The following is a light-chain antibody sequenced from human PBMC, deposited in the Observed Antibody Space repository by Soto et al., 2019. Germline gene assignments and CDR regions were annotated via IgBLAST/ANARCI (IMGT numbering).Light chain of an antibody. V-gene: IGKV1-5*01. CDR3: HQYATSAPT. CDR2: GGS. CDR1: QSISVY. J-gene: IGKJ2*01. Sequence: DIQMTQSPSTLSASVGDRVTITCRASQSISVYLAWYQQRPREAPKLLIYGGSSLESGVPSRFSGSGSGTEFTLTISSLQPTDFATYYCHQYATSAPTCGQGTKLEI.